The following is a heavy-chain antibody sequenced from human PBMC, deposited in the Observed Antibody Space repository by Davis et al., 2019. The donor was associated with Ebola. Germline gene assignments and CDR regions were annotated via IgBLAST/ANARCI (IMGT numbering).Heavy chain of an antibody. Sequence: GGSLRLSCAASGFTFSSYSMNWVRQAPGKGLEWVSYISSSSSTIYYADSVKGRFTISRDNAKNSLYLQMNSLRAEDTAVYYCALLDALWAFDIWGQGTMVTVSS. CDR3: ALLDALWAFDI. V-gene: IGHV3-48*04. CDR2: ISSSSSTI. J-gene: IGHJ3*02. D-gene: IGHD1-1*01. CDR1: GFTFSSYS.